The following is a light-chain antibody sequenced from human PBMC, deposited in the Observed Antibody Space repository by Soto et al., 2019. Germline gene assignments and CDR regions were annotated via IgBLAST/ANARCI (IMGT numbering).Light chain of an antibody. Sequence: EVVLTQSPGTLSLSPGERATLSCRASQTVSSSHLAWYQQKPGQAPRLLIYGASDRATDIPDRFSGSGSGTDFTLTIGRLEPEDFAVYYCQHFGSSPPKYTFGQGTKLEIK. V-gene: IGKV3-20*01. CDR2: GAS. J-gene: IGKJ2*01. CDR3: QHFGSSPPKYT. CDR1: QTVSSSH.